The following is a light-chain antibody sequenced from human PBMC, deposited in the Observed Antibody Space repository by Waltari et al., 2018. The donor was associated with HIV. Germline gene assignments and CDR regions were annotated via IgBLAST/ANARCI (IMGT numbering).Light chain of an antibody. Sequence: DIVMTQSPDSLAVSLGERATINCKSSQSVLYSSNNKNYLAWYQQKPGQPPKLLINWASTRESGVPDRFSGSGSGTHFTLTISSLQAEDVAVYYCQQYYNSPYTFGQGTKLEIK. CDR2: WAS. J-gene: IGKJ2*01. V-gene: IGKV4-1*01. CDR3: QQYYNSPYT. CDR1: QSVLYSSNNKNY.